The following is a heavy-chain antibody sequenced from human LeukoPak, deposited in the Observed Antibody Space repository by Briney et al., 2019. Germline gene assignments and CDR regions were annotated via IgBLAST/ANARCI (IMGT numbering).Heavy chain of an antibody. CDR3: VGQQLWLQGPIDY. D-gene: IGHD5-18*01. J-gene: IGHJ4*02. CDR1: GFIFSDYY. V-gene: IGHV3-11*04. Sequence: GGSLRLSCAASGFIFSDYYMSWIRQAPGKGLEWVSYISSSGGTIYYADSVKGRFTISRDNAKNSLYLQMNSLRAEDTAVYYCVGQQLWLQGPIDYWGQGTLATVSS. CDR2: ISSSGGTI.